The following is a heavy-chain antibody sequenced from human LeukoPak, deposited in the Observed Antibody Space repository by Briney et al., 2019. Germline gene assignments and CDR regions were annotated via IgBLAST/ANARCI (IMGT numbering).Heavy chain of an antibody. V-gene: IGHV4-39*07. CDR3: AIDQSSWFDP. CDR2: IYSSGST. Sequence: SETLSLTCSVSGVSISSGSNYWGWIRQPPGKTLEWIGSIYSSGSTYYNPSLKSRVTISEDTSKNQFSLKLSSVTAADTAVYYCAIDQSSWFDPWGQGTLVTVSS. D-gene: IGHD1-26*01. J-gene: IGHJ5*02. CDR1: GVSISSGSNY.